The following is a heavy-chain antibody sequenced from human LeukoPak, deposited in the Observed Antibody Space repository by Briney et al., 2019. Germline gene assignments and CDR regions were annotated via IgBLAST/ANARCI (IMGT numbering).Heavy chain of an antibody. D-gene: IGHD3-22*01. Sequence: PSETLSLTCTVSGGSISSYYWSWIRQAAGKGLEWIGRIYSSGSTSCNPSLKTRVTMSVDTSKNQVSLKVSSVTAADTAVYYCARHDSNGYYADYYYMDVWGTGTTVTVSS. J-gene: IGHJ6*03. CDR3: ARHDSNGYYADYYYMDV. CDR2: IYSSGST. CDR1: GGSISSYY. V-gene: IGHV4-4*07.